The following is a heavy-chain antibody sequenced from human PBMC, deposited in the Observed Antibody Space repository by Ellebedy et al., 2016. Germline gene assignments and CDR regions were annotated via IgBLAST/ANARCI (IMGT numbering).Heavy chain of an antibody. CDR1: GFTSGDYG. Sequence: GESLKISCTTSGFTSGDYGMSWFRQAPGKGLECVGLIISRLYGGTTQHVASVKGRFTISRDNAKNSVFLQMNSLRAEDTAVYYCAKDRYCTIWGQGTVVTVSS. CDR2: IISRLYGGTT. CDR3: AKDRYCTI. J-gene: IGHJ3*02. D-gene: IGHD2-8*01. V-gene: IGHV3-49*03.